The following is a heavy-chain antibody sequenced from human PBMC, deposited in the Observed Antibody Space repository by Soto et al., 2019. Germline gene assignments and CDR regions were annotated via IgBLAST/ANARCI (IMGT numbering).Heavy chain of an antibody. CDR1: GFTFSSYA. V-gene: IGHV3-23*01. D-gene: IGHD6-6*01. J-gene: IGHJ4*02. CDR3: AKESSSSSWGGFGY. CDR2: ISGSGGST. Sequence: EVQLLESGGGLVQPGGSLRLSCAASGFTFSSYAMSWVRQAPGKGLEWVSAISGSGGSTYYADSVKGRFTISRANSKNPPYLQMNSLRPEDTAVYYCAKESSSSSWGGFGYWGQGTLVTVSS.